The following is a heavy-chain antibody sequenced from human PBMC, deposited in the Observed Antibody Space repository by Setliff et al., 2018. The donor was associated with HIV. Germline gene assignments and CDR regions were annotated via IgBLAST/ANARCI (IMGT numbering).Heavy chain of an antibody. Sequence: PGGSLRLSCAASGFTFSNYEMNWVRQAPGKGLEWVANIKDGGSTIYYADSVKGRFTISRDNSKNTLYLQMNSLRVEDTAVYYCAKDVCSGAYCYAYYYYGMDVWGQGTMVTVSS. CDR2: IKDGGSTI. J-gene: IGHJ6*02. CDR1: GFTFSNYE. CDR3: AKDVCSGAYCYAYYYYGMDV. D-gene: IGHD2-15*01. V-gene: IGHV3-30*02.